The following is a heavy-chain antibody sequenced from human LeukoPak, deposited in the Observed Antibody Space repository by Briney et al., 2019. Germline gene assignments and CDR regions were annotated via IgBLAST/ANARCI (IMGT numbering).Heavy chain of an antibody. D-gene: IGHD5-18*01. CDR3: ARVGDSYGFSYFDY. CDR2: IIPIFGTA. CDR1: GGTFSSYA. Sequence: ASVKVSCKASGGTFSSYAISWVRQAPGQGLEWMGGIIPIFGTANYAQKFQGRVTITADESTSTAYMELSGLRSEDTAVYYCARVGDSYGFSYFDYWGQGTLVTVSS. J-gene: IGHJ4*02. V-gene: IGHV1-69*13.